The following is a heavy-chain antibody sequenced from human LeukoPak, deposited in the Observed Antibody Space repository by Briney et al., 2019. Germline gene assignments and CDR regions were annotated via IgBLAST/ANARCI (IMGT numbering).Heavy chain of an antibody. Sequence: PGGTLRLSCAASGFTFSSYALSWVRQPPGKGLEWVSDISGSGGSTYYADSVKGRYTISRDNSKNTLYLQMNSLRAEDTAVYYCAKDRGRYSGYDYADYWGQGTLVTVSS. V-gene: IGHV3-23*01. J-gene: IGHJ4*02. CDR1: GFTFSSYA. D-gene: IGHD5-12*01. CDR2: ISGSGGST. CDR3: AKDRGRYSGYDYADY.